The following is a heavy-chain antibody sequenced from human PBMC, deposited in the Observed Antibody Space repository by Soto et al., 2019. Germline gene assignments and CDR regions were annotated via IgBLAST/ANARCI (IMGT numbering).Heavy chain of an antibody. D-gene: IGHD4-17*01. Sequence: CKASGGTFSSYTISWVRQAPGQGLEWMGRIIPILGIANYAQKFQGRVTITADKSTSTAYMELSSLRSEDTAVYYCARAPSTTVTLFDYWGQGTLVTVSS. J-gene: IGHJ4*02. CDR1: GGTFSSYT. CDR3: ARAPSTTVTLFDY. V-gene: IGHV1-69*02. CDR2: IIPILGIA.